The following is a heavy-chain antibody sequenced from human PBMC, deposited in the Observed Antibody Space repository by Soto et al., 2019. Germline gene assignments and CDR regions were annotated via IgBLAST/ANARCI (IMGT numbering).Heavy chain of an antibody. J-gene: IGHJ4*02. CDR2: INAGNGNT. Sequence: GGSGEVSCEGSGESLTRDGMYWGRQAPGQRLEWMGWINAGNGNTKYSQKFQGRVTITRDTSASTAYMELSSLRSEDTAVYYCARSSYSGYGLWGQGTLVTVSS. CDR3: ARSSYSGYGL. CDR1: GESLTRDG. D-gene: IGHD5-12*01. V-gene: IGHV1-3*01.